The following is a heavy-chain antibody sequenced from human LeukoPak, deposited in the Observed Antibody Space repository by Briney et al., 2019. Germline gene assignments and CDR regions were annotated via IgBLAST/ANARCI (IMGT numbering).Heavy chain of an antibody. D-gene: IGHD3-16*01. CDR3: ARDVGRSYDLDY. J-gene: IGHJ4*02. V-gene: IGHV1-18*01. Sequence: ASVKVYCKASGYTFTSYGISWGRQDPGQGLEWRGWISAYNGNTDYAQSLQGRVTMSIDTSTSTVYMELRSLRSDNTAVYYCARDVGRSYDLDYWGQGTLVTVSS. CDR1: GYTFTSYG. CDR2: ISAYNGNT.